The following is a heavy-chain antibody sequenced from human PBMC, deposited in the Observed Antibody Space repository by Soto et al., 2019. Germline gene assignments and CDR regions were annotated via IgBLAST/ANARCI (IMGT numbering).Heavy chain of an antibody. J-gene: IGHJ4*02. D-gene: IGHD1-26*01. CDR1: GFTFSSYS. V-gene: IGHV3-48*02. CDR2: ISSIGSTI. Sequence: EVQLVESGGGLVQPGGSLRLSCAASGFTFSSYSMNWVRQAPGKGLEWVSYISSIGSTIYYADSVKGRFTISRDKAKNSLHLQTNSLRDEDTAVYYCARETAWELLGFDYWGQGTLVTVSS. CDR3: ARETAWELLGFDY.